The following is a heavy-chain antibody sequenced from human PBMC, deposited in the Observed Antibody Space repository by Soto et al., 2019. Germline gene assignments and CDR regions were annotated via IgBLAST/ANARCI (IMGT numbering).Heavy chain of an antibody. CDR1: GYNFTRFG. V-gene: IGHV1-18*01. J-gene: IGHJ6*02. CDR3: GREGHQLAQEDYNHFDGMDV. Sequence: QFQLVQSGAEVKKPGASVKVSCKAAGYNFTRFGISWVRQHPGPGLEWMGWMGAHSGHTRQAQKFQGRLTMTTDASMNTAYNDLRSLTSDDTALYYGGREGHQLAQEDYNHFDGMDVWGQGTTVIVSS. CDR2: MGAHSGHT. D-gene: IGHD1-1*01.